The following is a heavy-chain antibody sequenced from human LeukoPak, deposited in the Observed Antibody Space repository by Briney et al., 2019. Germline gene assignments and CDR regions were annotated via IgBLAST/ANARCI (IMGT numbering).Heavy chain of an antibody. Sequence: SETLSLTCTVSGYSISSGYYWGWIRQPPGQGLEWIGSIYHSGSTYYNPSLKSRVTISVDTSKNQFSLKLSSVTAADTAVYYCARTPYYDFWSGYFRFDYWGQGTLVTVSS. J-gene: IGHJ4*02. D-gene: IGHD3-3*01. V-gene: IGHV4-38-2*02. CDR3: ARTPYYDFWSGYFRFDY. CDR2: IYHSGST. CDR1: GYSISSGYY.